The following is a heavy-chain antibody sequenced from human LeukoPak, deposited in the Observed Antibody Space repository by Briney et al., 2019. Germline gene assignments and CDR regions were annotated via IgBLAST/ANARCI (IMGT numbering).Heavy chain of an antibody. CDR2: INPNSGGT. CDR3: ARATGVGFLAYYYSMDV. V-gene: IGHV1-2*02. J-gene: IGHJ6*03. Sequence: ASVKVSCKASGYTFTGYYMHWVRQAPGQGLEWMGWINPNSGGTNYAQKFQGRVTMTRDTSISTAYMELSRLRSDDTAVCYCARATGVGFLAYYYSMDVWGKGTTVTVSS. D-gene: IGHD3-3*02. CDR1: GYTFTGYY.